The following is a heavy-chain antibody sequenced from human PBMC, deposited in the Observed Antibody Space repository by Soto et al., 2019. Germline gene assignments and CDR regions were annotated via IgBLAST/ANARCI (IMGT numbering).Heavy chain of an antibody. CDR2: INPSGGST. CDR3: ASDTSIEAAATHPRYNDY. Sequence: GPSVNVSCKASGYTFTSCYMHWVRQAPGQGLEWMGIINPSGGSTSYAQKFQGRVNMTRDTSKSAVYMELSSLRSEDTDVYHCASDTSIEAAATHPRYNDYCGKGNLFTV. CDR1: GYTFTSCY. V-gene: IGHV1-46*01. J-gene: IGHJ4*02. D-gene: IGHD2-15*01.